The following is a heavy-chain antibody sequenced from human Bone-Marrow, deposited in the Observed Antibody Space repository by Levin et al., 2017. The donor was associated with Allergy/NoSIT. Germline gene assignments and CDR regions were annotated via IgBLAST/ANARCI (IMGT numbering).Heavy chain of an antibody. Sequence: SETLSLTCTVSGGSLSSGGYYWSWIRQYPGKGLEWIGYIHDSGSTYYSPSHKSRVSLSIDTSKNQFTLKLTSVTAADTAMYYCARADRKTYKYYRSAYSIFDSWGLGTLVPVSS. CDR2: IHDSGST. V-gene: IGHV4-31*03. J-gene: IGHJ4*02. CDR3: ARADRKTYKYYRSAYSIFDS. D-gene: IGHD3-22*01. CDR1: GGSLSSGGYY.